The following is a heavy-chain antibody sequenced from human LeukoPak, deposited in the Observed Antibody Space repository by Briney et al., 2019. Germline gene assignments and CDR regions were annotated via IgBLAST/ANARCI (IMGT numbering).Heavy chain of an antibody. J-gene: IGHJ4*02. CDR1: GFTFSSYS. V-gene: IGHV3-21*01. D-gene: IGHD6-19*01. CDR2: ISSSSSYI. Sequence: PGGSLRLSCAASGFTFSSYSMNWVRQAPGKGLEWVSSISSSSSYIYYADSVKGRFTISRDNAKNSLYLQMNSLRAEDTAVYYCARESAVAGTEYFDYWGQGTRVTVSS. CDR3: ARESAVAGTEYFDY.